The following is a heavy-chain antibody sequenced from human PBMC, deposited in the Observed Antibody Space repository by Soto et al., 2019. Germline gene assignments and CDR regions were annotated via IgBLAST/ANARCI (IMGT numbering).Heavy chain of an antibody. Sequence: SETLSLTCTVTGGSMTSGDQYWTWIRHRPGEGLEWFGYINHRGSLYYNPSLKSRVSMSVYTSKNQFSLNLSSVTAADTAVYYCARELPQRQGRNMDVWGQGTTVTSP. CDR1: GGSMTSGDQY. D-gene: IGHD1-1*01. J-gene: IGHJ6*02. V-gene: IGHV4-31*03. CDR3: ARELPQRQGRNMDV. CDR2: INHRGSL.